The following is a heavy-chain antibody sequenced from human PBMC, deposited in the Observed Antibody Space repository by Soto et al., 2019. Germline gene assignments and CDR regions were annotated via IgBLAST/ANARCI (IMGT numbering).Heavy chain of an antibody. J-gene: IGHJ4*02. CDR2: TRSKGDNYAT. CDR1: GLNFSSSS. D-gene: IGHD3-22*01. CDR3: TERGEYDNRVFDY. Sequence: GGSMTLSCAASGLNFSSSSMHWVRLDSGKGLEWVGRTRSKGDNYATSYAASVKGRFTISRDDSKNTAYLQMDSLKTEDTAVYYCTERGEYDNRVFDYWSQGTLVTVSS. V-gene: IGHV3-73*01.